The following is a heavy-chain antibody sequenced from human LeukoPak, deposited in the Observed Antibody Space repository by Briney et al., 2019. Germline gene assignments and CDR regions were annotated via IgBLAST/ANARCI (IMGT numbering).Heavy chain of an antibody. CDR3: ARQAVTTRFDY. V-gene: IGHV5-51*01. D-gene: IGHD4-17*01. J-gene: IGHJ4*02. CDR1: GYSLTSYW. CDR2: IYPGDSDT. Sequence: GESLKISCKGSGYSLTSYWIGWVRQMPGKGLEWMGIIYPGDSDTRYSPSFQGQVTISADKSISTAYLQWSSLKASGTAMYYCARQAVTTRFDYWGQGTLVTVSS.